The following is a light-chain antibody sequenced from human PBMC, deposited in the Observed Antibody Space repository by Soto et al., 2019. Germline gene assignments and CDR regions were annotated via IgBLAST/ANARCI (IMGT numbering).Light chain of an antibody. V-gene: IGKV3-20*01. Sequence: PGHRATLSCRASQSVTNTYLAWYQQKPGRAPRLLIYDSSSRATGVPDRFSASGSGTDFTLSISRLEPEDAAVYLCQQYGGSPPYTFGQGTKVEIK. J-gene: IGKJ2*01. CDR1: QSVTNTY. CDR2: DSS. CDR3: QQYGGSPPYT.